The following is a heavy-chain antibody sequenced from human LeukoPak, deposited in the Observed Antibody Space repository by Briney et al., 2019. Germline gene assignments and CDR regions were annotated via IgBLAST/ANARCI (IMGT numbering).Heavy chain of an antibody. CDR3: AELGITMIGGV. J-gene: IGHJ6*04. Sequence: PGGSLRLSCAASGFTFSTYAMHWVRQAPGKGLEWVAVISFDGSNQYYADSVQGRFTISRDNSKNTLFLQMDSLRPEDTAVYYCAELGITMIGGVWGKGTTVTISS. CDR1: GFTFSTYA. V-gene: IGHV3-30*18. CDR2: ISFDGSNQ. D-gene: IGHD3-10*02.